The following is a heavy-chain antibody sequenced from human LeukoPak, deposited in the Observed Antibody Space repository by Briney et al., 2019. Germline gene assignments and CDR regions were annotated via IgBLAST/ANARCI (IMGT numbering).Heavy chain of an antibody. Sequence: ASVKVSCKASGGTFSSYAISWVRQAPGQGLEWMGGIIPIFGTTNYTQKFQGRVTITADKSTTTAYMELSSLRSEDTAVYYCARVPGGRTMVTLNRNYYMDVWGKGTTVTVSS. V-gene: IGHV1-69*06. CDR3: ARVPGGRTMVTLNRNYYMDV. D-gene: IGHD5-18*01. CDR2: IIPIFGTT. J-gene: IGHJ6*03. CDR1: GGTFSSYA.